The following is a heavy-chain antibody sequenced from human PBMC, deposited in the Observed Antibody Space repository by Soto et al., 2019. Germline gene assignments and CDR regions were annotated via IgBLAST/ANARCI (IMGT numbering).Heavy chain of an antibody. CDR3: ARVGPEAFRSTWHFDY. CDR2: MSFDGTTK. CDR1: VFTFSNFA. Sequence: QVQLVETGGGVVQPGKSLRLSCVASVFTFSNFAMHWFRQAPGNGLEWVAVMSFDGTTKFYADSVKGRFTVSRDNSQNTRYLQVNSLRDEDTAVYYCARVGPEAFRSTWHFDYWGQGTLVTVSS. V-gene: IGHV3-30-3*01. J-gene: IGHJ4*02. D-gene: IGHD1-26*01.